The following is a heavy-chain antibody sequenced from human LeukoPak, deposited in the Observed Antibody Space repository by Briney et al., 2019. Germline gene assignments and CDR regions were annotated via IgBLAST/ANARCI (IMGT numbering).Heavy chain of an antibody. CDR3: ARRTGYDSSGCFDY. CDR2: IYYSGST. D-gene: IGHD3-22*01. J-gene: IGHJ4*02. Sequence: SSETLSLTCTVSGGSISSSSYYWGWIRQPPGKGLEWIGSIYYSGSTYYNPSLKSRVTISVDTSKNQFSLKLSSVTAADTAVYYCARRTGYDSSGCFDYWGQGTLVTASS. V-gene: IGHV4-39*01. CDR1: GGSISSSSYY.